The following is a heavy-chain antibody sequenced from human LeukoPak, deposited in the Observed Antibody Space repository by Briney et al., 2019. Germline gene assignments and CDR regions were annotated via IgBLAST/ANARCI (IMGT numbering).Heavy chain of an antibody. J-gene: IGHJ4*02. D-gene: IGHD4-23*01. CDR1: GFTFSSYW. Sequence: GGSLRLSCAASGFTFSSYWMNWVRQAPGKGLVWVSRIASDGSSTTYADSVKGRFSISRDNAKNTLYLQMNGLRVEDTAVYYCARGRPHGNDYWGQGTLVTVSS. CDR3: ARGRPHGNDY. V-gene: IGHV3-74*01. CDR2: IASDGSST.